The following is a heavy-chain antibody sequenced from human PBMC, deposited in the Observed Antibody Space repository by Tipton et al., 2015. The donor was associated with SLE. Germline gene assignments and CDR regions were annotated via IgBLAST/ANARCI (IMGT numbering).Heavy chain of an antibody. D-gene: IGHD2-15*01. CDR1: GGSISSSSYY. V-gene: IGHV4-39*06. J-gene: IGHJ5*02. CDR2: AYYSGTT. CDR3: ARHGTNGYCSGGSCSPGAWFDP. Sequence: TLSLTCTVSGGSISSSSYYWGWIRQPPGKGLEWIGTAYYSGTTYYNPSLKSRVTISVDTSKNQFPLKLSSLTAADTAVYFCARHGTNGYCSGGSCSPGAWFDPWGQGTLVTVSS.